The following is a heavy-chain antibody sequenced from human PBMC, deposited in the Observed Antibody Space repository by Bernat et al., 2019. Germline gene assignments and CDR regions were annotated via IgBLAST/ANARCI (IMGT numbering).Heavy chain of an antibody. J-gene: IGHJ6*03. CDR3: VRGHFHIVVVPAAEDTRYYYYYYMDV. Sequence: QVQLQQWGAGLLKPSETLSLTCAVYGGSFSGYYWSWIRQPPGKGLEWIGEINHSGSTNYNPSLKSRVTISVDPSKNQFSLKLSSVTAADTAVYYCVRGHFHIVVVPAAEDTRYYYYYYMDVWGKGTTVTVSS. CDR2: INHSGST. D-gene: IGHD2-2*01. V-gene: IGHV4-34*01. CDR1: GGSFSGYY.